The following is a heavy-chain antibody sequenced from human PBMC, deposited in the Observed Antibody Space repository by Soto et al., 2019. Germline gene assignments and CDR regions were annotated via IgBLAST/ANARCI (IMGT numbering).Heavy chain of an antibody. V-gene: IGHV6-1*01. CDR1: GDSVSSNSAA. Sequence: QVQLQQSGPGLVKPSQTLSLTCAISGDSVSSNSAAWNWIRQSPSRGLEWLGRTYYRSKWYNDYAVSVKSRITIDPDTSKNRFSLQLNSVTPEDTAVYYCARWSYTLGRYLPIDAFDIWGQGTMVTVSS. CDR2: TYYRSKWYN. D-gene: IGHD1-26*01. J-gene: IGHJ3*02. CDR3: ARWSYTLGRYLPIDAFDI.